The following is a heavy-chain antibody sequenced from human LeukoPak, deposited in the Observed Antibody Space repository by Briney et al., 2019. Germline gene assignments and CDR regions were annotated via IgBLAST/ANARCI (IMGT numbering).Heavy chain of an antibody. J-gene: IGHJ4*02. Sequence: PGGSLRLSCAASGFTFDDYAMHWVRQARGKGLEWVSLISWDGGITYYADAVKGRSTIARDNSKNSLYLQMNSLRAEDTAWYYCAKGVGMATINPHFDYWGQGPLVTVSS. CDR3: AKGVGMATINPHFDY. D-gene: IGHD5-24*01. CDR2: ISWDGGIT. V-gene: IGHV3-43D*03. CDR1: GFTFDDYA.